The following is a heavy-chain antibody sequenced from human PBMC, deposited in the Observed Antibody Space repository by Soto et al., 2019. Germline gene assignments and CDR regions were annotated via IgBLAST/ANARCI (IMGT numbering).Heavy chain of an antibody. CDR3: ARNMDSYYGRGSGNGPGV. J-gene: IGHJ6*04. CDR1: GYTLTAYH. D-gene: IGHD3-10*02. Sequence: QVQLVQSGAEVKEPGDSVRVSCEASGYTLTAYHIHWVRQAPGQGLEWMGWINPKFGDTTYAQDFQGRDSVTRERSISAVYMELSSLTSDDTAIYSCARNMDSYYGRGSGNGPGVLSKGNRVTVFS. CDR2: INPKFGDT. V-gene: IGHV1-2*02.